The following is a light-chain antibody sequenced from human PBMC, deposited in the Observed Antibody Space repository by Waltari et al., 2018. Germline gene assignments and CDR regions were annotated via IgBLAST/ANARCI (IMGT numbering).Light chain of an antibody. CDR1: QTLTSN. J-gene: IGKJ2*01. CDR3: QHYDKWLRYS. V-gene: IGKV3-15*01. CDR2: GAS. Sequence: EIVMTQSPATLSVSPGQRATLSCRASQTLTSNLAWYQQKPGQAPRLLIYGASTRATGIPARFSGSGSGTQFTLTISSLQSEDFVVYYCQHYDKWLRYSFGQGTKVEIK.